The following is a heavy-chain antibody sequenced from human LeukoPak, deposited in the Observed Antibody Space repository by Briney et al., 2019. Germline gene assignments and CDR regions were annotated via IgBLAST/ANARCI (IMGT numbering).Heavy chain of an antibody. CDR3: ARAGYGSGSYYSNWFDP. D-gene: IGHD3-10*01. J-gene: IGHJ5*02. CDR2: ISAYNGNT. CDR1: GYTFTSYG. V-gene: IGHV1-18*01. Sequence: ASVKVSCKASGYTFTSYGISWVRQAPGQGLEWMGWISAYNGNTNYAQKLQGRVTMTTDTSTSTAYMELRSLRSDDTAVYYCARAGYGSGSYYSNWFDPWGQGTLVTVSS.